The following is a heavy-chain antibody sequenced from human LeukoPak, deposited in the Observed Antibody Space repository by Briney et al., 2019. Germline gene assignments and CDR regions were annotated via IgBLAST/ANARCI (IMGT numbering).Heavy chain of an antibody. Sequence: PSETLSLTCAVYGGSFSGYYWSWIRQPPGKGLEWIGEINHSGSTNYNPSLKSRVTISVDTSKNQFSLKLSSVTAADTAVYYCARQGYYYYYGMDVWGQGTTVTVCS. J-gene: IGHJ6*02. CDR2: INHSGST. CDR1: GGSFSGYY. CDR3: ARQGYYYYYGMDV. V-gene: IGHV4-34*01.